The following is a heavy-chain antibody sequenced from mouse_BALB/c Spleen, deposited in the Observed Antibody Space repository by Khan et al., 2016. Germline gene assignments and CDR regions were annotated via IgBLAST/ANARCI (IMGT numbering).Heavy chain of an antibody. J-gene: IGHJ1*01. V-gene: IGHV9-2-1*01. CDR3: TIYCYGSRYCDV. CDR1: GYTFTDYS. Sequence: QIQLVQSGPELKKPGETVKISCKASGYTFTDYSMHWVKQAPGKGLKWMGWINTETGEPTYADDFKGRFAFSLETSASTAYLQTKNLKNEDTATYFCTIYCYGSRYCDVWGEGTTVTVTS. CDR2: INTETGEP. D-gene: IGHD1-1*01.